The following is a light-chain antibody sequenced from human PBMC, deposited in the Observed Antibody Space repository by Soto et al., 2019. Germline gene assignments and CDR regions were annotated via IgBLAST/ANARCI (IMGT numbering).Light chain of an antibody. CDR3: CSYAGSSTYV. V-gene: IGLV2-23*01. CDR1: SSDVGSYNL. CDR2: EGS. Sequence: QSALTQPASVSGSPGQSITISCTGTSSDVGSYNLVSWYQQHPGKAPKLMIYEGSKRPSGVSNRFSGFKSGNTPSLTISGLQAADEADYYCCSYAGSSTYVFGTGTKVTVL. J-gene: IGLJ1*01.